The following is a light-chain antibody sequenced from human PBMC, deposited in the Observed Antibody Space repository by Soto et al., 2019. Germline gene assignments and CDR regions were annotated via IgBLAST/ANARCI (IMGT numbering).Light chain of an antibody. Sequence: QSVLTQPPSVSGAPGQRATISCTGSNSNIGAGYDVHWYQQLPGTAPRLLIFDNTNRPSGVRDRFYGSKSGSAASLAITGLQAEDEADYYCQSYDTSLSFWVFGGGTKVTVL. V-gene: IGLV1-40*01. CDR3: QSYDTSLSFWV. CDR1: NSNIGAGYD. CDR2: DNT. J-gene: IGLJ3*02.